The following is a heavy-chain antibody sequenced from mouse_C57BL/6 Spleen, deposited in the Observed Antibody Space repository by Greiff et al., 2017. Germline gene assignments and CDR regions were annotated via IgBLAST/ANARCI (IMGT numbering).Heavy chain of an antibody. J-gene: IGHJ3*01. CDR1: YFAFMASA. V-gene: IGHV1-49*01. CDR2: FTMYSDAT. D-gene: IGHD2-1*01. Sequence: LKESGAELVRPGSSVKLSCKDSYFAFMASAMHWVKQRPGHGLEWIGSFTMYSDATEYSENFKGKATLTANTSSSTAYMELSSLTSEDSAVYYCARSGYGNYSAWFAYWGQGTLVTVSA. CDR3: ARSGYGNYSAWFAY.